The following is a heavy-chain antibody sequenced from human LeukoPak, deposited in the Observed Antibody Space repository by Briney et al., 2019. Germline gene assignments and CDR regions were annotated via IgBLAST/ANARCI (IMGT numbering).Heavy chain of an antibody. Sequence: PSETLSLTCTVSGGSISSYYWSWIRQPPGKGLEWIGYIYYSGSTNYNPSLKSRVTISVDTSKNQFSLKLSSVTAADTAVYYCARRGSGWLDAFDIWGQGTMVTVSS. CDR2: IYYSGST. CDR3: ARRGSGWLDAFDI. J-gene: IGHJ3*02. D-gene: IGHD6-19*01. V-gene: IGHV4-59*08. CDR1: GGSISSYY.